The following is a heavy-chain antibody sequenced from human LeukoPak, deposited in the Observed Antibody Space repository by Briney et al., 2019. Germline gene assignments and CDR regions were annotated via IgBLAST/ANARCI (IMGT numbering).Heavy chain of an antibody. V-gene: IGHV3-11*05. D-gene: IGHD4-17*01. CDR2: ISSRSSYT. J-gene: IGHJ5*02. CDR3: ARGLRSGADWFDA. Sequence: GGTLRLSCAASGFTFSDYYMTWMCQAPGKGLEWVSYISSRSSYTNYADSVTGRFTISRDNAKNSLNLHMSSLRVEDTAVYYCARGLRSGADWFDAWGQGTLVRVFS. CDR1: GFTFSDYY.